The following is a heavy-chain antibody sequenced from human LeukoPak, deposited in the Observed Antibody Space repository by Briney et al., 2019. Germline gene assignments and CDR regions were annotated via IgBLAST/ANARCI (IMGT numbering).Heavy chain of an antibody. Sequence: GGSLRLSRAASGFTFSSYSMNWVRQAPGKGLEWVSSISSSSSYIYYADSVKGRFTISRDNAKNSLYLQMNSLRAEDTAVYYCARDHGSGSYSLDYWGQGTLVTVSS. J-gene: IGHJ4*02. CDR3: ARDHGSGSYSLDY. V-gene: IGHV3-21*01. D-gene: IGHD3-10*01. CDR1: GFTFSSYS. CDR2: ISSSSSYI.